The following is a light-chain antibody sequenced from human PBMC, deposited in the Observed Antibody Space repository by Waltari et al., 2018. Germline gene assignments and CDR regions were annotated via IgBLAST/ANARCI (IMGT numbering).Light chain of an antibody. J-gene: IGLJ1*01. V-gene: IGLV2-11*01. CDR1: STDVGGYNY. CDR3: CSYAGRYTYV. Sequence: QSALTQPRSVSGSPGQSVTISCTGASTDVGGYNYVSWYQQLPGKAPKRMIFDVSKRPSRVPDRFSGSKSGDTASLTISGLRTDDEADYYCCSYAGRYTYVFGTGTKVTVL. CDR2: DVS.